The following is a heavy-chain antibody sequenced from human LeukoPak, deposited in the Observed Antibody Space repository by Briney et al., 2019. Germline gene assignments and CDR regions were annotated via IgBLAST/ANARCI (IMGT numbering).Heavy chain of an antibody. Sequence: GESLKISCKNSGYSFTTYWIGWVRQMPGKGLEWMGIIFPGDSDTIYSPSFQGQVTISADKSINTAYLQWSSLKASDTAMYYCATSESQTKFDYWGQGTLVTASS. CDR1: GYSFTTYW. CDR3: ATSESQTKFDY. V-gene: IGHV5-51*01. CDR2: IFPGDSDT. D-gene: IGHD1/OR15-1a*01. J-gene: IGHJ4*02.